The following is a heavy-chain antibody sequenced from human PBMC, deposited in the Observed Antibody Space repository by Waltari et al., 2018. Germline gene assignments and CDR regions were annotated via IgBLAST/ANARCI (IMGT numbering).Heavy chain of an antibody. Sequence: QVQLQESGPGLVKPSQTLSLTCTVSGGSISSGSYYWSWIRQPAGKGLEWIGYIDTSGRTNYNPSLKSRVTISVDTSKNQFSLKLSSVTAADTAVYYCARVRKRVDYWGQGTLVTVSS. CDR1: GGSISSGSYY. CDR3: ARVRKRVDY. V-gene: IGHV4-61*09. J-gene: IGHJ4*02. CDR2: IDTSGRT.